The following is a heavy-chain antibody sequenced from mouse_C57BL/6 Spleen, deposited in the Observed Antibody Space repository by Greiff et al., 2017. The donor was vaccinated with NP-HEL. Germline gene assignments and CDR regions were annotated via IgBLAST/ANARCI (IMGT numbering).Heavy chain of an antibody. J-gene: IGHJ2*01. D-gene: IGHD4-1*01. Sequence: QVQLQQSGAELVKPGASVKLSCKASGYTFTSYWMHWVKQRPGQGLEWIGMIHPNSGSTNYNEKFKSKATLTVDKSSNTAYMQLSSLTSEDSAVYYGAGGKLGRSEGDYFDYWGQGTTVTVSS. CDR1: GYTFTSYW. CDR2: IHPNSGST. CDR3: AGGKLGRSEGDYFDY. V-gene: IGHV1-64*01.